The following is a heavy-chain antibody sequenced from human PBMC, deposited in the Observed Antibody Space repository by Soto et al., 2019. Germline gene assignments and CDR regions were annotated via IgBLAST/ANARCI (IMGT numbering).Heavy chain of an antibody. J-gene: IGHJ4*02. V-gene: IGHV3-30-3*01. CDR2: ISYDGSNK. Sequence: GGSLRLSCAASGFTFSGYAMHWVRQAPGKGLEWVAVISYDGSNKYYADSVKGRFTISRDNSKNTLYLQMNSLRAEDTAVYYCARAGRKVVTATYFDYWGQGTLVTVSS. CDR1: GFTFSGYA. D-gene: IGHD2-21*02. CDR3: ARAGRKVVTATYFDY.